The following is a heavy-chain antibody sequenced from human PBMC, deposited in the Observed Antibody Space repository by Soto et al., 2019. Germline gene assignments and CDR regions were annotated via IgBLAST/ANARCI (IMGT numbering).Heavy chain of an antibody. CDR2: IYTSGST. Sequence: QVQLQESGPGLVKPSETLSLTCTVSGGSISSYYWSWIRQPAGKGLEWIGRIYTSGSTNYNPSLKSRVTMSVDTSKNQFSLKLSSVTAADTAVYYCARGGPVANRYYYYGMDVWGQGTTVTVSS. CDR3: ARGGPVANRYYYYGMDV. CDR1: GGSISSYY. V-gene: IGHV4-4*07. J-gene: IGHJ6*02.